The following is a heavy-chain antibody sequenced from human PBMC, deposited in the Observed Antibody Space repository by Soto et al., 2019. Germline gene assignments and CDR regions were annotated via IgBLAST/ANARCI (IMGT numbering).Heavy chain of an antibody. V-gene: IGHV1-24*01. CDR1: GYTLTELS. D-gene: IGHD3-3*01. CDR3: ATGGLRFLEWLLSNPIYYYGMDV. CDR2: FDPEDGET. Sequence: ASLKVSCKVSGYTLTELSMHWVRQAPGKGLEWMGGFDPEDGETIYAQKFQGRVTMTEDTSTDTAYMELSSLRSEDTAVYYCATGGLRFLEWLLSNPIYYYGMDVWGQGTTVTVSS. J-gene: IGHJ6*02.